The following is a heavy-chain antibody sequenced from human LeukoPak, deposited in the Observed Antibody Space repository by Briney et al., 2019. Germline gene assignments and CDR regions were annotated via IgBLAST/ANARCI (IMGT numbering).Heavy chain of an antibody. D-gene: IGHD1-7*01. J-gene: IGHJ6*03. CDR3: ARTYNWNYGYYYMDV. CDR1: GYSISSGYY. Sequence: SETLSRTCAVSGYSISSGYYWGWIRQPPGKGLEWIGSIYHSGSTYYNPSLKSRVTISVDTSKNQFSLKLSSVTAADTAVYYCARTYNWNYGYYYMDVWGKGTTVTVSS. V-gene: IGHV4-38-2*01. CDR2: IYHSGST.